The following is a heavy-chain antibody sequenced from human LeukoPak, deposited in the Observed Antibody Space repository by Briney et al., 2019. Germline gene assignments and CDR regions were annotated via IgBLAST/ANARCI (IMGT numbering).Heavy chain of an antibody. Sequence: ASVKVSCKASGYTFTGYYIHWVRQAPGQGLEWMGRINPNSGDTNYAQKLQGRVTMTTDTSTSTAYMELRSLRSDDTAVYYCARSPRSTVTNWFDPWGQGTLVTVSS. CDR3: ARSPRSTVTNWFDP. J-gene: IGHJ5*02. V-gene: IGHV1-2*06. D-gene: IGHD4-17*01. CDR1: GYTFTGYY. CDR2: INPNSGDT.